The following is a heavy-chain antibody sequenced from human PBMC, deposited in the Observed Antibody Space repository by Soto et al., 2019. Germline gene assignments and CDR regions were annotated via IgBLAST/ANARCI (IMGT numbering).Heavy chain of an antibody. D-gene: IGHD2-15*01. CDR3: ARGRYCLTGRCFPNWFDS. CDR1: GYSISTVDYF. J-gene: IGHJ5*01. V-gene: IGHV4-30-4*01. Sequence: SESLSLTCSDSGYSISTVDYFWAWIRQPPGQALEYIGYIYKSTTTYYNPSFESRVAISLDTSKSQFSLNVTSVTAADTAVYFCARGRYCLTGRCFPNWFDSWGQGTLVTVSS. CDR2: IYKSTTT.